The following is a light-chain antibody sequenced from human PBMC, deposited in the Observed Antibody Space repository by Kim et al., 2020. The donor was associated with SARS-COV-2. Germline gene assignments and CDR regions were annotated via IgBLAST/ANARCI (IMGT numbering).Light chain of an antibody. Sequence: STGERATLCCRASQSVSSSYLAWYKQRPGQAPRLRIYGASSRATGIPDRFSGSGSGTDFTLTISRLGHEDFAVYYCQQYGSSPWTFGQGTKVDIK. V-gene: IGKV3-20*01. CDR2: GAS. J-gene: IGKJ1*01. CDR3: QQYGSSPWT. CDR1: QSVSSSY.